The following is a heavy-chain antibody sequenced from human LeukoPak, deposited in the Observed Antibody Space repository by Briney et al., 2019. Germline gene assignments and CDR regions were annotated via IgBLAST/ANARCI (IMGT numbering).Heavy chain of an antibody. CDR1: GFTFSSYE. V-gene: IGHV3-48*03. CDR3: ARDVSRIEAVGYFDY. CDR2: ISSSGSTR. J-gene: IGHJ4*02. Sequence: GGSLRLPCAASGFTFSSYEMNWVRQAPGKGLEWVSHISSSGSTRYYADSVKGRFTISRDNAKNSLYLEMNSLRVEDTAVYYCARDVSRIEAVGYFDYWGQGILVTVSS. D-gene: IGHD6-13*01.